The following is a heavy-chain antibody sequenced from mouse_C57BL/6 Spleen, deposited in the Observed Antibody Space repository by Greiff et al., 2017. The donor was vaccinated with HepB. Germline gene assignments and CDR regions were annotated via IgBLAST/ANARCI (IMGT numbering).Heavy chain of an antibody. J-gene: IGHJ3*01. CDR3: ARDNGSSSWFAY. Sequence: VQLQESGAELVKPGASVKMSCKASGYTFTSYWITWVKQRPGQGLEWIGDIYPGSGSTNYNEKFKSKATLTVDTSSSTAYMQLSSLTSEDSAVYYCARDNGSSSWFAYWGQGTLVTVSA. CDR1: GYTFTSYW. CDR2: IYPGSGST. V-gene: IGHV1-55*01. D-gene: IGHD1-1*01.